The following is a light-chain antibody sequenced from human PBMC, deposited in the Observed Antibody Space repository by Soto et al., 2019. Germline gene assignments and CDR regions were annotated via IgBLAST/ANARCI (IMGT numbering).Light chain of an antibody. CDR1: QTISSS. V-gene: IGKV1-5*03. Sequence: DIQMTQFPPTLSASIGDRVTITCRASQTISSSLAWYQQKPGKAPKLLIYKASTLETGVPSRFSGSVSGTEFTLTISSLQHDDFATYYCQQYDSYSPYTFGQGTRLEIK. J-gene: IGKJ2*01. CDR2: KAS. CDR3: QQYDSYSPYT.